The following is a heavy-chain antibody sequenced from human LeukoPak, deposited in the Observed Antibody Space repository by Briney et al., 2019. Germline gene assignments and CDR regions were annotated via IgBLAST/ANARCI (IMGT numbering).Heavy chain of an antibody. CDR1: GYTFTGYY. Sequence: GASVKVSCKASGYTFTGYYMHWVRQAPGQGLEWMGWINPNSGGTNYAQKFQGRVTMTRDASISTAYMELSRLRSDDTAVYYCARGATYYYDSSGYLYWGQGTLVTVSS. CDR3: ARGATYYYDSSGYLY. J-gene: IGHJ4*02. D-gene: IGHD3-22*01. V-gene: IGHV1-2*02. CDR2: INPNSGGT.